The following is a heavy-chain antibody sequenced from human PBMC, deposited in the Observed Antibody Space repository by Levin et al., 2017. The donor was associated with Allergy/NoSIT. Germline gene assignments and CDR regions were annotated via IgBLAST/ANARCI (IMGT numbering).Heavy chain of an antibody. CDR2: IKQDGSDK. CDR3: ARFPGDY. J-gene: IGHJ4*02. Sequence: LSLTCAASGFTFSSYWMSWVRQAPGKGLEWVANIKQDGSDKYYVDSVKGRFTVSRDNAKNSLYLQMNTLRAEDTAVYYCARFPGDYWGQGTLVTVSS. V-gene: IGHV3-7*01. CDR1: GFTFSSYW.